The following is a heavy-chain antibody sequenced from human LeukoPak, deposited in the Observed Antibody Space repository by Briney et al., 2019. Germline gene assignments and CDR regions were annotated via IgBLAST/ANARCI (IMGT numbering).Heavy chain of an antibody. J-gene: IGHJ3*02. CDR3: AKAFTAMAGRDAFDI. D-gene: IGHD5-18*01. V-gene: IGHV3-30*02. CDR1: GFTFSSYG. CDR2: IRYDGSNT. Sequence: GGSLRLSCAVSGFTFSSYGMHWVRQAPGKGLEWVAFIRYDGSNTYYADSVKGRITISRDNSKNTLYLQMNSLRAEDTAVYYCAKAFTAMAGRDAFDIWGQGTMVTVSS.